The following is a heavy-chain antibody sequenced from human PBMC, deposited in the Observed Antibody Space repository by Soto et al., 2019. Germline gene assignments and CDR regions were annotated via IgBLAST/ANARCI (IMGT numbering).Heavy chain of an antibody. CDR3: ATYGRGVMSWFDP. V-gene: IGHV1-24*01. J-gene: IGHJ5*02. D-gene: IGHD3-10*01. CDR1: GYTLTELS. Sequence: ASVKVSCKVSGYTLTELSMHWVRQAPGKGLEWMGGFDPEDGETIYAQKFQGRVTMTEDTSTDTAYMELSSPRSEDTAVYYCATYGRGVMSWFDPWGQGTLVTVSS. CDR2: FDPEDGET.